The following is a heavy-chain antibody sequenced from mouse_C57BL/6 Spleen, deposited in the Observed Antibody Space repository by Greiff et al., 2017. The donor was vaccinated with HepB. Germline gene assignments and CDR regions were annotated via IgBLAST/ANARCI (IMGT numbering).Heavy chain of an antibody. J-gene: IGHJ1*03. CDR1: GFSFNTYA. D-gene: IGHD2-5*01. CDR2: IRSKSNNYAT. CDR3: VKSNYWYFDV. V-gene: IGHV10-1*01. Sequence: EVQLVESGGGLVQPKGSLKLSCAASGFSFNTYAMNWVRQAPGKGLEWVARIRSKSNNYATYYADSVKDRFTISRDDSESMLYLQMNNLKTEDTAMYYCVKSNYWYFDVWGTGTTVTVSS.